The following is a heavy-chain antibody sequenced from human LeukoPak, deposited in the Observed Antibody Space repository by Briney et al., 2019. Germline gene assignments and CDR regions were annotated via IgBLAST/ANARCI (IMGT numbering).Heavy chain of an antibody. Sequence: GASVKVSCKASGYTFTSYDINWVRQATGQGLEWMGWMNPNSGNTGYAQKFQGRVTMTRNIPISTAYMELSSLRSEDTAVYYCARVPRGWYYFDYWGQGTLVTVSS. D-gene: IGHD6-19*01. CDR2: MNPNSGNT. V-gene: IGHV1-8*01. J-gene: IGHJ4*02. CDR1: GYTFTSYD. CDR3: ARVPRGWYYFDY.